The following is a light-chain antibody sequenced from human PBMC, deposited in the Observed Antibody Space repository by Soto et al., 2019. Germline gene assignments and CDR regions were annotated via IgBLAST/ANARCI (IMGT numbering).Light chain of an antibody. CDR1: SGDVDGFDY. J-gene: IGLJ1*01. V-gene: IGLV2-14*01. CDR2: EVS. Sequence: SSLTQPASVSGSPGRSITISCSRTSGDVDGFDYVSWYQQHPGKAPKLMIFEVSDRPSGVSDRLAGSTFGSTASLTISGLQAEDEADYFCTSFTSSSTQVFGTGTKVTV. CDR3: TSFTSSSTQV.